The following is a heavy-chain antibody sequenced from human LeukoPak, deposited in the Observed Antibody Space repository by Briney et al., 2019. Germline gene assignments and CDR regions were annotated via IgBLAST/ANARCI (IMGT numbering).Heavy chain of an antibody. D-gene: IGHD5-24*01. CDR2: ISAYNGNT. V-gene: IGHV1-18*01. CDR3: ARSAVASRFDP. Sequence: ASVKVSCKASGYTFTSYGISWVRQAPGQGLEWMGWISAYNGNTNYAQKLQGRVTMTTDTSTSTACMELRSLRSDDAAVYYCARSAVASRFDPWGQGTLVTVSS. J-gene: IGHJ5*02. CDR1: GYTFTSYG.